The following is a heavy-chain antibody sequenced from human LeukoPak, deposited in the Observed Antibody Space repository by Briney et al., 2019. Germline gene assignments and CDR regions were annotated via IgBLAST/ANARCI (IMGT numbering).Heavy chain of an antibody. V-gene: IGHV1-46*01. Sequence: ASVKVSCKASGYTFTSYYMHWVRQAPGQGLEWMGIINPSGGSTSYAQKLQGRVTMTRDTSTSTVYMELSSLRSEDTAVYYCASGSIGYCSGGSCYYYGMDVWGQGTTVTVSS. D-gene: IGHD2-15*01. CDR3: ASGSIGYCSGGSCYYYGMDV. CDR2: INPSGGST. J-gene: IGHJ6*02. CDR1: GYTFTSYY.